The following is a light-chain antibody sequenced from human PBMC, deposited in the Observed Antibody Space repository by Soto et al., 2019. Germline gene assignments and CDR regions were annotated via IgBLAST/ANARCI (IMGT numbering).Light chain of an antibody. CDR2: EVS. CDR3: SSHAGSIHFYV. J-gene: IGLJ1*01. Sequence: QSALTQPPSASGSRGQSVTISCTGTSSDVGAYNFVSWYQQHPGKAPKLIISEVSKRPSGVPDRFSGSKSGNTASLTVSGLQAEDEADYYCSSHAGSIHFYVFGTGTKVTVL. V-gene: IGLV2-8*01. CDR1: SSDVGAYNF.